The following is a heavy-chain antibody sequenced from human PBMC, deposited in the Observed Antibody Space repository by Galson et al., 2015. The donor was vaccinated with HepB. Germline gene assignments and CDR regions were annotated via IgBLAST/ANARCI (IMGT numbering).Heavy chain of an antibody. D-gene: IGHD5-12*01. CDR1: GFTFSSYS. CDR2: ISSSSSYI. J-gene: IGHJ4*02. CDR3: ARDFGDIMWLRPGYYFDY. V-gene: IGHV3-21*01. Sequence: SLRLSCAASGFTFSSYSMNWVRQAPGKGLEWVSSISSSSSYIYYADSVKGRFTISRDNAKNSLYLQMNSLRAEDTAVYYCARDFGDIMWLRPGYYFDYWGQGTLVTVSS.